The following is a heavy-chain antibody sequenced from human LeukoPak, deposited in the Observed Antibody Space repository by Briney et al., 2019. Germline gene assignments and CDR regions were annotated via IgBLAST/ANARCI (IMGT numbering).Heavy chain of an antibody. Sequence: ASVKVSCKASGCTFRSYAISWVRQAPGQGLEWMGGIIPIFGTANYAQKFQGRVTITADKSTSTAYMELSSLRSEDTAVYYCARGSPYLYYYYMDVWGKGTTVTVSS. V-gene: IGHV1-69*06. CDR3: ARGSPYLYYYYMDV. D-gene: IGHD2-2*02. J-gene: IGHJ6*03. CDR2: IIPIFGTA. CDR1: GCTFRSYA.